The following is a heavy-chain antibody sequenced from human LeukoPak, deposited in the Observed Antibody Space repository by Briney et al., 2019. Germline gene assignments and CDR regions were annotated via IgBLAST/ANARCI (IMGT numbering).Heavy chain of an antibody. CDR1: GFTFSSYW. Sequence: GGSLRLSCAASGFTFSSYWMSWVRQAPGKGLEWVANIKQDGSEKYYVDSVKGRFTISRDNAKNSLYLQMNSLRAEDTALYYCAKARRAYSSGSRGYFDYWGQGTLVTVSS. J-gene: IGHJ4*02. D-gene: IGHD6-19*01. CDR3: AKARRAYSSGSRGYFDY. V-gene: IGHV3-7*03. CDR2: IKQDGSEK.